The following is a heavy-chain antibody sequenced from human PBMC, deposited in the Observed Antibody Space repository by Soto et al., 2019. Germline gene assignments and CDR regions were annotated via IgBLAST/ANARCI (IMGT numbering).Heavy chain of an antibody. Sequence: SETLSLTCTVSGGSISSSSYYWGWIRQPPGKGLEWIGSIYYSGSTYYNPSLKSRVTISVDTSKNQFSLKLSSVTAADTAVYYCARHRVLGWNDVWLGAFDIWGQGTMVTVSS. J-gene: IGHJ3*02. V-gene: IGHV4-39*01. D-gene: IGHD1-1*01. CDR3: ARHRVLGWNDVWLGAFDI. CDR2: IYYSGST. CDR1: GGSISSSSYY.